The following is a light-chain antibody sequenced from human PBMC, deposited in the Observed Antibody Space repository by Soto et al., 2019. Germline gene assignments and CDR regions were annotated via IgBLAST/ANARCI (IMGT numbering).Light chain of an antibody. CDR1: QSVSSN. J-gene: IGKJ1*01. CDR3: QQYNNGPRT. Sequence: EIVMTQSPATLSVSPGERATLSCSASQSVSSNLAWYQQKPGQAPRLLIYGASTRATGIPARFSGSGSGTEFTLTISSLQSEDFAVYYCQQYNNGPRTFGQGTKVEI. CDR2: GAS. V-gene: IGKV3-15*01.